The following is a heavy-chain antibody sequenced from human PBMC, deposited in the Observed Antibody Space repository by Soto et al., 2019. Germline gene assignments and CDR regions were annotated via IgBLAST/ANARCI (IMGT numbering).Heavy chain of an antibody. CDR3: ASRREAETIQYYYFFVMDV. CDR1: GYTFTSYA. D-gene: IGHD1-1*01. CDR2: INAGNGNT. Sequence: ASVKVSCKASGYTFTSYAMHWPRQAPGQRLEWMGWINAGNGNTKYSQKIQGRVTNTRDTSASTAYMELSSLRSEDTAVYYCASRREAETIQYYYFFVMDVWGQGATVTDSS. J-gene: IGHJ6*02. V-gene: IGHV1-3*01.